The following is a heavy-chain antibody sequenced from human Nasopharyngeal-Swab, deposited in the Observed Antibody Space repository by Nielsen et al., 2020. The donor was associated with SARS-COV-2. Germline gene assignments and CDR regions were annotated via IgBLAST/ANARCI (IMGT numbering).Heavy chain of an antibody. CDR3: ARPQGFYDSGTYYFHFDY. Sequence: GESLKISCKTSGYSFSGYWIGWVRQMPGKGLEWMVIIYPADSDTKYSPSFQGQVTISADKSISTAYLQWSSLKASDTAIYYCARPQGFYDSGTYYFHFDYWGHGTLVTVSS. CDR1: GYSFSGYW. CDR2: IYPADSDT. D-gene: IGHD3-22*01. J-gene: IGHJ4*01. V-gene: IGHV5-51*01.